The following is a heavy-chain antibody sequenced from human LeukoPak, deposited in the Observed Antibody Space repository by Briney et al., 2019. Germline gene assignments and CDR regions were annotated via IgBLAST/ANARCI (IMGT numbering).Heavy chain of an antibody. CDR1: GFIFSNYW. V-gene: IGHV3-7*01. CDR3: ARAKVSDY. Sequence: PGGSLRLSCAASGFIFSNYWMSWVRQAPGKGLEWVANIKQDGSEKFYVDSVKGRFTISRDNAKNSPYLQMNSLRAEDTAVYYCARAKVSDYWGQGTLVTVSS. CDR2: IKQDGSEK. D-gene: IGHD1-14*01. J-gene: IGHJ4*02.